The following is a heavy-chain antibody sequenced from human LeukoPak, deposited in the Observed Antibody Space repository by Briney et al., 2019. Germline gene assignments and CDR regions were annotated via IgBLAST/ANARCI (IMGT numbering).Heavy chain of an antibody. J-gene: IGHJ6*02. CDR1: GFSFSTYG. CDR3: ARRGTGHGMDV. D-gene: IGHD1-1*01. V-gene: IGHV3-74*01. CDR2: INNDGSSA. Sequence: GGSLRLSCAASGFSFSTYGMHWVRQVPGKGLVWVSRINNDGSSASYVDSVKGRFTISRDNAKNTLFLQMNSLRAEDTAVYYCARRGTGHGMDVWGQGTTVIVSS.